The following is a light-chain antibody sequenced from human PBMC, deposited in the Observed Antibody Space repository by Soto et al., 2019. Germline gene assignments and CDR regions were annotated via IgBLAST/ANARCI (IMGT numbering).Light chain of an antibody. CDR3: LSFTSSFTYI. CDR1: SSDVGGYNY. Sequence: QSALTQPASVSGSPGQSITISCTGTSSDVGGYNYVSWYQHHPGKAPKLMIYEVTNRPSGVSTRFSGSKSGTTASLTISGLQAEDEADYYCLSFTSSFTYIFGTGTKVTVL. J-gene: IGLJ1*01. V-gene: IGLV2-14*01. CDR2: EVT.